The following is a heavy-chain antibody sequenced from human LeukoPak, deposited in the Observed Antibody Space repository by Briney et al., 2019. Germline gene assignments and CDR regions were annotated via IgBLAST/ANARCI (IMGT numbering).Heavy chain of an antibody. CDR3: ARDPVHIAAAGNGVDY. D-gene: IGHD6-13*01. CDR2: INTNTGNP. Sequence: ASVKVSCKASGYNFNSYGMNWVRQAPGQGLEWMGWINTNTGNPTYAQGFTGRFVFSLDTSVSTAYLQISSLKAEDTAVYYCARDPVHIAAAGNGVDYWGQGTLVTVSS. V-gene: IGHV7-4-1*02. J-gene: IGHJ4*02. CDR1: GYNFNSYG.